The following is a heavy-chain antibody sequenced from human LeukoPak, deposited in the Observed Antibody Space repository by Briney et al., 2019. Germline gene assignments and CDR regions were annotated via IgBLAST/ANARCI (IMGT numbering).Heavy chain of an antibody. J-gene: IGHJ4*02. CDR2: INHSGST. D-gene: IGHD3-10*01. Sequence: PSETLSLTCAVCGESLSGYYWSWVRQPPGKGLEWVGEINHSGSTNYTPSLKSLVTISVDTSKNQFSLKLSSVTAADTAVYYCATNDYYGSGSFLSGTDYWGQGTLVTVSS. V-gene: IGHV4-34*01. CDR3: ATNDYYGSGSFLSGTDY. CDR1: GESLSGYY.